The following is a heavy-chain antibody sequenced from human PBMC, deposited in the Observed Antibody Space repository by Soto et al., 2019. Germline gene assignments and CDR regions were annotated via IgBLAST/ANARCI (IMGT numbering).Heavy chain of an antibody. CDR1: GGSISSYY. D-gene: IGHD3-22*01. CDR3: ASGGPYYYDSSVEFDY. Sequence: PSETLSLTCTVSGGSISSYYWSWIRQPPGKGLEWIGYIYYSGSTNYNPSLKSRVTISVDTSKNQFSLKLSSVTAADTAVYYCASGGPYYYDSSVEFDYWGQGTLVTVSS. J-gene: IGHJ4*02. CDR2: IYYSGST. V-gene: IGHV4-59*01.